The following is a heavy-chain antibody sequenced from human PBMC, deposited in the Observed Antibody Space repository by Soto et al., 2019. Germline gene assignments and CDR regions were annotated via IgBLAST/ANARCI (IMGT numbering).Heavy chain of an antibody. D-gene: IGHD3-16*01. V-gene: IGHV4-59*01. J-gene: IGHJ5*02. CDR2: VFQGGTESYMTEGETT. CDR3: ARDRGGITVSAKPLGEWFDP. CDR1: GVSLDNFF. Sequence: QVQLQESGPGLLRPSETLSLTCTVSGVSLDNFFWSWIRQTPGTGLEWIGYVFQGGTESYMTEGETTGYNPSLDSRATISLDLPKNQFSLTLTSVTAADTAVYYCARDRGGITVSAKPLGEWFDPWGQGTLVTVSS.